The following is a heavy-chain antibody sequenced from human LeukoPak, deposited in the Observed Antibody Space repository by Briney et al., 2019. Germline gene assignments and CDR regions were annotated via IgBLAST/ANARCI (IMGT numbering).Heavy chain of an antibody. J-gene: IGHJ3*02. CDR3: ATQYEHDAFDI. CDR2: ISYDGSNK. D-gene: IGHD2/OR15-2a*01. CDR1: GFTFSSYG. V-gene: IGHV3-30*03. Sequence: GGSLRLSCAASGFTFSSYGMHWVRQAPGKGLEWVAVISYDGSNKYYADSVKGRFTISRDNSKNTLYLQMNSLRAEDTAVYYCATQYEHDAFDIWGQGTMVTVSS.